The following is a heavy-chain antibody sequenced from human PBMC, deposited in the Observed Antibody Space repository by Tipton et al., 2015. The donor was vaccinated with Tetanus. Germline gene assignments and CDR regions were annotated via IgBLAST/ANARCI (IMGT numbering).Heavy chain of an antibody. J-gene: IGHJ5*02. CDR1: GVSLTDYY. CDR2: VDDSGST. D-gene: IGHD6-13*01. Sequence: TLSLTCTVSGVSLTDYYWTWIRQPPGKGLEWIGEVDDSGSTNYSPSLKSRVTISLDTSKNEFSLTLSSVTAADTAVYYCARGTWLYTSTYHRHWLDPWGQGTLVTVSS. V-gene: IGHV4-34*01. CDR3: ARGTWLYTSTYHRHWLDP.